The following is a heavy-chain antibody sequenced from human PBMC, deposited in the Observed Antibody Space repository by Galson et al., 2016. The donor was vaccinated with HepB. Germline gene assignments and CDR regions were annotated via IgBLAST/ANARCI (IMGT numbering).Heavy chain of an antibody. Sequence: SLRLSCATSGFTFSSYAMTWVRQAPGKGLEWVAGISASGGKTSHAGSVKGRFTISRDNSKNTLNLRMNSLRAEDTAVYFCAKDTIGDILTGYGLDVWSQGTPVTVSS. CDR3: AKDTIGDILTGYGLDV. CDR2: ISASGGKT. J-gene: IGHJ6*02. CDR1: GFTFSSYA. D-gene: IGHD3-9*01. V-gene: IGHV3-23*01.